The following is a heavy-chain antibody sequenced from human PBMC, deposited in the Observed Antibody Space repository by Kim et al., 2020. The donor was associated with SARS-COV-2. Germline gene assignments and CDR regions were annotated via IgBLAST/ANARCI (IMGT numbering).Heavy chain of an antibody. Sequence: FQGRVTITADESTSTAYMELSSLRSEDTAVYYCASPPFGVAAAGTGAFDIWGQGTMVTVSS. V-gene: IGHV1-69*01. CDR3: ASPPFGVAAAGTGAFDI. J-gene: IGHJ3*02. D-gene: IGHD6-13*01.